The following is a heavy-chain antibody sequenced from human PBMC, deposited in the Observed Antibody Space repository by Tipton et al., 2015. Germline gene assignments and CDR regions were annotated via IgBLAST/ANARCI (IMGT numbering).Heavy chain of an antibody. J-gene: IGHJ5*02. CDR2: INSRSSTI. D-gene: IGHD6-6*01. V-gene: IGHV3-11*01. Sequence: QLVQSGGGLVKPGGSLRLSCAASGFTFSDYYMSWIRQAPGKGLEWVSYINSRSSTIYYADSVKGRFTISRDNAKNSLYLQMNSLRAEDTAVYYCARDQGSSSSRPPWGQGTLVTVSS. CDR3: ARDQGSSSSRPP. CDR1: GFTFSDYY.